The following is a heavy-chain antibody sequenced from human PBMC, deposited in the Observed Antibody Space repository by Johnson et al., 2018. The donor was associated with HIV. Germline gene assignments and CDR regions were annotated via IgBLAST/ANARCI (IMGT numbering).Heavy chain of an antibody. CDR3: ARDDLDNSGHLMAFDM. V-gene: IGHV3-30*14. Sequence: QMLLVESGGGVVQPGRSLRLSCAASGFTFSSYAMHWVRQAPGKGLEWVAVISYDGSNKYYADSVKGRFTISRDNSKNTLYLQMKRLRVEDTAVYYCARDDLDNSGHLMAFDMWGQGTMVTVSS. J-gene: IGHJ3*02. CDR2: ISYDGSNK. D-gene: IGHD1-26*01. CDR1: GFTFSSYA.